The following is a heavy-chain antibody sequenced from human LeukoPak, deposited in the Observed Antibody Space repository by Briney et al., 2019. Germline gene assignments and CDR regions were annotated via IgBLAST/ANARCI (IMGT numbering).Heavy chain of an antibody. D-gene: IGHD1-26*01. J-gene: IGHJ6*02. V-gene: IGHV1-24*01. CDR2: FDPEDGET. CDR3: ATGAGGSYRNYYYYGMDV. Sequence: ASVTVSCTVSGYTLTELSMHWVRQAPGKGLEWMGGFDPEDGETIYAQKFQGRVTMTEDTSTDTAYMELSSLRSEDTAVYYCATGAGGSYRNYYYYGMDVWGQGTTVTVSS. CDR1: GYTLTELS.